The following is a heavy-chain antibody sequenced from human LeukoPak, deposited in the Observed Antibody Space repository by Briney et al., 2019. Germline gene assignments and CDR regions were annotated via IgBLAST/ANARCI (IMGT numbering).Heavy chain of an antibody. CDR2: IYYSGST. CDR3: ARVRFYYYDSNDAFDI. Sequence: SETLSLTCTVSGGSISSHYWSWIRQPPGKGLEWIGYIYYSGSTNYNPSLKSRVTISVDTSKNQFSLKLSSVTAADTAVYYCARVRFYYYDSNDAFDIWGQGTMVTVSS. D-gene: IGHD3-22*01. CDR1: GGSISSHY. J-gene: IGHJ3*02. V-gene: IGHV4-59*11.